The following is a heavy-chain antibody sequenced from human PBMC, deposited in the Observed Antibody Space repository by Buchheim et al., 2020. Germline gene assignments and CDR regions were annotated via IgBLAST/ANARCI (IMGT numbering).Heavy chain of an antibody. D-gene: IGHD3-10*01. J-gene: IGHJ6*02. CDR3: ARALSGAGGYYYNGMDV. V-gene: IGHV1-8*01. CDR2: MNPKSFNT. Sequence: QVQLVQSGAEVKEPGASVTVSCKASGYTFTNYDINWVRQATGQGLEWMGWMNPKSFNTGYEQKFQGRVTMTMITSISTAYMQVTSLTSDDTAVYYCARALSGAGGYYYNGMDVWGQGTT. CDR1: GYTFTNYD.